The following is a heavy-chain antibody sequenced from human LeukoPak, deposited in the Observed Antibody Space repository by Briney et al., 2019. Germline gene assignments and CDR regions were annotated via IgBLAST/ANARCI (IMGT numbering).Heavy chain of an antibody. V-gene: IGHV3-23*01. CDR1: GFTFSYYA. Sequence: GGSLRLSCAASGFTFSYYAMNWVRQAPGKGLEWVSAISGSGGSTYYADSVKGRFTISRDNSKNTLYLQMNSLRAEDTAVYYCAKANYDILTGTRGFFDYWGQGTLVTVSS. D-gene: IGHD3-9*01. CDR3: AKANYDILTGTRGFFDY. CDR2: ISGSGGST. J-gene: IGHJ4*02.